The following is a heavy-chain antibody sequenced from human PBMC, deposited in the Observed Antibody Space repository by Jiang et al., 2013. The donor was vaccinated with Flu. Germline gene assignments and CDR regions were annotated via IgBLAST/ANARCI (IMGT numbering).Heavy chain of an antibody. Sequence: GPGLVKPSETLSLTCTVSGASLGSGSHYWNWIRQPPGKGLEWIGYSYYSGNSNYSPSLKSRVTISVDTSKNQFSLRLTSVTAADTALYYCARGLGDYWSGKKLDYWGPGTLVTVSS. D-gene: IGHD3-3*01. V-gene: IGHV4-61*01. CDR1: GASLGSGSHY. J-gene: IGHJ4*02. CDR2: SYYSGNS. CDR3: ARGLGDYWSGKKLDY.